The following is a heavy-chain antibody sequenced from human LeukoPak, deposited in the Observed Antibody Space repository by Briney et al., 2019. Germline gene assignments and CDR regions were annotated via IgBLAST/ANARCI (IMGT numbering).Heavy chain of an antibody. CDR3: GRGGYEAFGYYYGMDV. J-gene: IGHJ6*02. CDR1: GFTFSSYA. CDR2: ISYDGSNK. Sequence: GGSLGLSCAASGFTFSSYAMHWVRQAPGKGLEWVAVISYDGSNKYYADSVKGRFTISRDNSKNTLYLQMNSLRAEDTAVYYCGRGGYEAFGYYYGMDVWGQGTTVTVSS. V-gene: IGHV3-30-3*01. D-gene: IGHD5-12*01.